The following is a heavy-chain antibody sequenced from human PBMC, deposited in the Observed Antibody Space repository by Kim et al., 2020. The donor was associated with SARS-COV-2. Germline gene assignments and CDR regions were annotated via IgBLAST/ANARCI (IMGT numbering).Heavy chain of an antibody. Sequence: YNGNTNYAQKLQGRVTMTTETSTSTAYMELRSLRSDDTAVYYCARDRFDIWGQGTMVTVSS. CDR3: ARDRFDI. J-gene: IGHJ3*02. V-gene: IGHV1-18*01. CDR2: YNGNT.